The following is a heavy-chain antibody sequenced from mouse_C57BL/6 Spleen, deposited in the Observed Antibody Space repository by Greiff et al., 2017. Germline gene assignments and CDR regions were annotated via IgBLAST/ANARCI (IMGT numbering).Heavy chain of an antibody. D-gene: IGHD2-12*01. CDR1: GYTFTGYW. V-gene: IGHV1-9*01. J-gene: IGHJ4*01. Sequence: QVQLQQSGAELMKPGASVKLSCKATGYTFTGYWIEWVKQRPGHGLEWIGEILPGSGSTNYNEKFKGKVTFTADTSSNTAYMQHSSLTTEDSAIYDGARDGNTTRGYYYAMDYWGQGTSVTVSS. CDR2: ILPGSGST. CDR3: ARDGNTTRGYYYAMDY.